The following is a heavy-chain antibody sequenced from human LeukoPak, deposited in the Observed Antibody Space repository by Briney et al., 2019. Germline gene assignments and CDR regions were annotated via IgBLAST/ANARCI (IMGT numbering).Heavy chain of an antibody. V-gene: IGHV3-33*01. CDR3: ARELAVAIDY. D-gene: IGHD6-19*01. CDR2: IWYDGSDK. J-gene: IGHJ4*02. Sequence: GGSLRLSCAASGFTFSSNGMHWVRQAPGKGLERVAVIWYDGSDKYYADSVKGRFTISRDNSKNTLYLQMNSLRVEDTAVYYCARELAVAIDYWGQGTLVTVSS. CDR1: GFTFSSNG.